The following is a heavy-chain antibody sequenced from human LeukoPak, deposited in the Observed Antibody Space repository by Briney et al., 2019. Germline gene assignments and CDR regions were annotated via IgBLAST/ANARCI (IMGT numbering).Heavy chain of an antibody. J-gene: IGHJ4*02. CDR3: ARHLTYYVWGSYRSWYFDY. V-gene: IGHV4-4*09. Sequence: SETLSLTCTVSGGSISSYYWSWIRQPPGKGLEWIGYIYTSGSTNYNPSLKSRVTISVDTSKNQFSLKLSSVTAADTAVYYCARHLTYYVWGSYRSWYFDYWGQGTLVTVSS. CDR1: GGSISSYY. D-gene: IGHD3-16*02. CDR2: IYTSGST.